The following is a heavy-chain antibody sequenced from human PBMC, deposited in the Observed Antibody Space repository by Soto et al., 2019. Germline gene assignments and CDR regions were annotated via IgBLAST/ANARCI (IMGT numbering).Heavy chain of an antibody. V-gene: IGHV4-59*01. Sequence: SETLSLTCTVSGGSISSYYWSWIRQPPGKGLEWIGYIYYSGSTNYNPSLKSRVTISVDTSKNQFSLKLSSVTAADTAVYYCARCVDWLLPRYFDYWGQGTLVTVSS. CDR1: GGSISSYY. J-gene: IGHJ4*02. CDR3: ARCVDWLLPRYFDY. CDR2: IYYSGST. D-gene: IGHD3-9*01.